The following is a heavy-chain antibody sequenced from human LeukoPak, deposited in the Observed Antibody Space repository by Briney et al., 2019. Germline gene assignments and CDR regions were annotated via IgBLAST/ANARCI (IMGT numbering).Heavy chain of an antibody. CDR3: ARTRGGYSYGYPGYFQH. J-gene: IGHJ1*01. CDR2: INPNSGGT. D-gene: IGHD5-18*01. CDR1: GYTFTGYY. Sequence: ASVKVSCKASGYTFTGYYMHWVRQAPEQGLEWMGWINPNSGGTNYAQKFQGRVTMTRDTSITTAYMELSRLTSDDTAVYYCARTRGGYSYGYPGYFQHWGQGTLVTVSS. V-gene: IGHV1-2*02.